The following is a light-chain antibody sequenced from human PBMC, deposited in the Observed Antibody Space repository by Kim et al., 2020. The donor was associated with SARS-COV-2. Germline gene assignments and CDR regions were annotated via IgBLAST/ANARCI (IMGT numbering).Light chain of an antibody. V-gene: IGKV1-27*01. J-gene: IGKJ5*01. CDR1: QGIGNY. CDR3: QTYNTAPFT. CDR2: AAS. Sequence: DIQMTQSPFSLSASMGDRVTITCRASQGIGNYLAWYQQRPGKAPKVLIYAASALQSGVPSRFSGSGSGTVFTLTISSLQPEDVATYYCQTYNTAPFTFGQGTRLEIK.